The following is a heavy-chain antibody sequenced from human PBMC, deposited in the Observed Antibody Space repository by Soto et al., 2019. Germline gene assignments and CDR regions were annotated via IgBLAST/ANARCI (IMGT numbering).Heavy chain of an antibody. D-gene: IGHD2-15*01. J-gene: IGHJ2*01. Sequence: EVQLLESGGGLVQPGGSLRLSCAASGFTFSSYAMSWVRQAPGKGLEWVSAISGSGGSTYYADSVKGRFTISRDNSKNPLYLQMNSLRAEDTAVYYCGSRYCSGGSCLGYFDLWGRGTLVTASS. CDR2: ISGSGGST. V-gene: IGHV3-23*01. CDR1: GFTFSSYA. CDR3: GSRYCSGGSCLGYFDL.